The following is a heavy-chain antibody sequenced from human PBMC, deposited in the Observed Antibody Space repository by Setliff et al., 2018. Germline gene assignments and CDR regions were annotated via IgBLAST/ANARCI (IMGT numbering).Heavy chain of an antibody. D-gene: IGHD2-15*01. Sequence: SLTCTVSGGSVSTSGFFWGWLRQAPGKGLEWIGNIYDSGSSNYNASLKSRLIITRDTSKNQISLKLTSVTAADTAVYYCGRGFSRIEGWGNWFDPWGQGILGTVSS. CDR3: GRGFSRIEGWGNWFDP. V-gene: IGHV4-39*01. J-gene: IGHJ5*02. CDR1: GGSVSTSGFF. CDR2: IYDSGSS.